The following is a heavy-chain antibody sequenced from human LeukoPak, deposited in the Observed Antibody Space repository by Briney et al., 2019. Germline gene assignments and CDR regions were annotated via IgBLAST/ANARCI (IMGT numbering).Heavy chain of an antibody. Sequence: ASVKVSCKASGYTFTNYGISWVRQAPGQGPEWMGWISGYNGKINYAQKFQGRVTMTTDTSTSTAYMDLRSLRSDDTAVYYCARDDYGGYVSYLQHWGQGTLVIVSS. CDR3: ARDDYGGYVSYLQH. CDR2: ISGYNGKI. V-gene: IGHV1-18*01. J-gene: IGHJ1*01. D-gene: IGHD4-17*01. CDR1: GYTFTNYG.